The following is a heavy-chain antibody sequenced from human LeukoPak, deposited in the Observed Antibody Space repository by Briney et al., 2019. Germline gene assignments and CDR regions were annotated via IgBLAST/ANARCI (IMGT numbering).Heavy chain of an antibody. CDR3: AKDRQLAWDY. D-gene: IGHD6-13*01. CDR1: GFTFSSYG. Sequence: PGGSLRLSCAASGFTFSSYGMHWVRQAPGKGLEWVAVISYDGSNKYYADSVKGRFTISRDNSKNTLYLQMNSLRAEDTAVYYCAKDRQLAWDYWGQGTLVTASS. CDR2: ISYDGSNK. V-gene: IGHV3-30*18. J-gene: IGHJ4*02.